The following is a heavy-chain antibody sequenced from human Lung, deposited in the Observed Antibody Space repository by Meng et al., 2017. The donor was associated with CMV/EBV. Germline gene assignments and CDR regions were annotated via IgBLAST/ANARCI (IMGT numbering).Heavy chain of an antibody. Sequence: QWLLVQSGFELKKPGASCKVSCKAAGYTFSTYPINWLRQAHGRGLEWMGWIITNTGTPTYTQGFTGRFVFSLDTSVSTAYLLTSSLKAEDTAVYYCARGGNFDPWGQGTLVTVSS. V-gene: IGHV7-4-1*02. CDR3: ARGGNFDP. CDR1: GYTFSTYP. D-gene: IGHD2/OR15-2a*01. CDR2: IITNTGTP. J-gene: IGHJ5*02.